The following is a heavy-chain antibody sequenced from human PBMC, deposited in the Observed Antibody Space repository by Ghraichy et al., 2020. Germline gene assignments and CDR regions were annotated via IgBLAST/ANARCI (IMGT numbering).Heavy chain of an antibody. CDR1: GFIFSNYA. CDR3: AKGHSVLPNQYFPH. D-gene: IGHD1-14*01. Sequence: GGSLRLSCEASGFIFSNYAMSWVRQAPGKGLEWVSGISGGAGSTNYADSVKGRFTISRDNSNNTLYLQMNTLRVDDTAVYYCAKGHSVLPNQYFPHWGPGTLVTVSS. J-gene: IGHJ1*01. V-gene: IGHV3-23*01. CDR2: ISGGAGST.